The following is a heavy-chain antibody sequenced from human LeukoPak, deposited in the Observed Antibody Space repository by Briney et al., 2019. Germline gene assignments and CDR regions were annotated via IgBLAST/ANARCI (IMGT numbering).Heavy chain of an antibody. CDR3: ARQGRYCSSTSCFGRYYFDY. CDR1: GYSFTSYW. J-gene: IGHJ4*02. CDR2: IYPGDSDT. Sequence: GESLKISCKGSGYSFTSYWIGWVRQMPGKGLEWMGIIYPGDSDTRYSPSFQGQVTISADKSISTAYLQWSSLKASGTAMYYCARQGRYCSSTSCFGRYYFDYWGQGTLVTVSS. D-gene: IGHD2-2*01. V-gene: IGHV5-51*01.